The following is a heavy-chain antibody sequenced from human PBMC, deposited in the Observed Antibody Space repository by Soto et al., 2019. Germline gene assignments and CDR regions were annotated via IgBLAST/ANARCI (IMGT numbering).Heavy chain of an antibody. CDR1: GFTFSSYG. V-gene: IGHV3-33*01. J-gene: IGHJ6*02. CDR2: IWYDGSNK. CDR3: ARDPLGYCSSTSCFSYYYYGMDV. Sequence: QPGGSLRLSCAASGFTFSSYGMHWVRQAPGKGLEWVAVIWYDGSNKYYADSVKGRFTISRDNSKNTLYLQMNSLRAEDTAVYYCARDPLGYCSSTSCFSYYYYGMDVWGQGTTVTVSS. D-gene: IGHD2-2*01.